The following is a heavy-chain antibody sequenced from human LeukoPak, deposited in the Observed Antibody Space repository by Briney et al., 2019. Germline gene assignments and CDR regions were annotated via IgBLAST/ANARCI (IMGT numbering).Heavy chain of an antibody. V-gene: IGHV1-2*02. J-gene: IGHJ6*02. CDR2: INPDSGVT. D-gene: IGHD2-2*01. CDR3: TRDHCIGINCYEYNYNGMDV. CDR1: GYTFTTYY. Sequence: ASVKVSCKASGYTFTTYYIHWVRRAPGQGLEWMGWINPDSGVTESAQKFQGRVTMTRDTSTSTAYMELSRLRSDDTAVYYCTRDHCIGINCYEYNYNGMDVWGQGTTVTVSS.